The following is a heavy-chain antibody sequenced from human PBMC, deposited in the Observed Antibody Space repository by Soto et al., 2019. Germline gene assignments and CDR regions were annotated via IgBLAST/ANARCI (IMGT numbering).Heavy chain of an antibody. J-gene: IGHJ6*02. CDR3: ARYRAEARYYYYYGMDV. V-gene: IGHV1-18*01. CDR2: ISAYNGNT. CDR1: GYTFTSYG. Sequence: GASVKVSCKASGYTFTSYGISWVRQAPGQGLEWMGWISAYNGNTNYAQKLQGRVTMTTDTSTSTAYMELRSLRSDDTAVYYCARYRAEARYYYYYGMDVSGQGTTVTVSS. D-gene: IGHD1-26*01.